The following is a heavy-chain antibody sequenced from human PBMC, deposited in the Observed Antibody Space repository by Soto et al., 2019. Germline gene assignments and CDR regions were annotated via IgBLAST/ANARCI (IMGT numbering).Heavy chain of an antibody. CDR3: AKGYTSSSYYFEY. CDR2: MSWNSGSI. J-gene: IGHJ4*02. D-gene: IGHD6-13*01. V-gene: IGHV3-9*01. CDR1: GFTFDDYA. Sequence: VQLVESGGGLVQPGRSLRLSCAASGFTFDDYAMHWVRQAPGKGLEWVSGMSWNSGSIGYADSVKGRFTISRDNAKNSLYLQMNSLRPEDTALYYCAKGYTSSSYYFEYWGQGTLVTVSS.